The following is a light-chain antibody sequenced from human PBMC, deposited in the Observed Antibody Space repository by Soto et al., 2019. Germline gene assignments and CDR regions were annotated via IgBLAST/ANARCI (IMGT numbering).Light chain of an antibody. J-gene: IGLJ1*01. CDR2: DVT. Sequence: QSVRNQPASVSGSAGEWSSISCSGSSSDIGEYKYVSWYQQHPGKAPKLMIYDVTNRPSGVSDRFSGSKSGSTASLTISGLQAADEADYYCNSYTTANTYVFGSGTKVTVL. CDR3: NSYTTANTYV. V-gene: IGLV2-14*01. CDR1: SSDIGEYKY.